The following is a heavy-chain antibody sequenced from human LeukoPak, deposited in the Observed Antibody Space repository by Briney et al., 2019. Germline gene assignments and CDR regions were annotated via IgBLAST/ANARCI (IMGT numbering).Heavy chain of an antibody. CDR1: GFTFSRHD. V-gene: IGHV3-13*01. CDR3: ARAATGFDAFDI. CDR2: IGTAGGS. J-gene: IGHJ3*02. D-gene: IGHD1-1*01. Sequence: PGGSLRLSCAASGFTFSRHDMHWVRQPTGKGLEWVSAIGTAGGSYYPGSVKGRFTISRGNAKNSLYLQMNSLRAGDTAVYYCARAATGFDAFDIWGQGTMATVSS.